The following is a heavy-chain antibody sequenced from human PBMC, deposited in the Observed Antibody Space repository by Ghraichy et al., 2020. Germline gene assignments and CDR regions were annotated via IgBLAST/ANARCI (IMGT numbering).Heavy chain of an antibody. D-gene: IGHD3-22*01. CDR3: ARNYESSGYYDPFDY. J-gene: IGHJ4*02. Sequence: ETLSLTCTVSGGSISSYYWSWIRQPPGKGLEWIGYIYYSGNTNYNPSLKSRVTISVDTSKNQFSLKLSSVTTADTAVYYCARNYESSGYYDPFDYWGQGTLVTVSS. V-gene: IGHV4-59*01. CDR1: GGSISSYY. CDR2: IYYSGNT.